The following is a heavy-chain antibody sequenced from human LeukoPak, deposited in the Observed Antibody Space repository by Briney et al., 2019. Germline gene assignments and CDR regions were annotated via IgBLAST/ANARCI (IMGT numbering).Heavy chain of an antibody. D-gene: IGHD2-8*01. Sequence: SVKVSCRASGGTFSSYAISWVRQAPGQGLEWMGGIIPIFGTANYAQKFQGRVTITADESTSTAYMELSSLRSEDTAVYYCARSRYCTNGVCPQNYYGMDVWGQGTTVTVSS. CDR3: ARSRYCTNGVCPQNYYGMDV. CDR2: IIPIFGTA. J-gene: IGHJ6*02. V-gene: IGHV1-69*13. CDR1: GGTFSSYA.